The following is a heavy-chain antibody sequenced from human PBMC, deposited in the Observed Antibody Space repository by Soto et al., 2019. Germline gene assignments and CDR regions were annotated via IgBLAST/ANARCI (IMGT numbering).Heavy chain of an antibody. CDR1: RFTFSRYA. Sequence: LXLSCATSRFTFSRYAMSWVRQAPGKGLEWVSAISGSGGSTYYADSVKGRFTISRDNSKNTLYLQMNSLRAEDTAVYYCAKVVIRPTVYFDYWGQGTLVTVPQ. D-gene: IGHD3-22*01. J-gene: IGHJ4*02. CDR2: ISGSGGST. CDR3: AKVVIRPTVYFDY. V-gene: IGHV3-23*01.